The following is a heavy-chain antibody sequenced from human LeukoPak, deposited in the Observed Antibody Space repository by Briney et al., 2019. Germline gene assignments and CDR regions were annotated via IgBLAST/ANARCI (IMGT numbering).Heavy chain of an antibody. CDR3: ARDVYGDYEDGAHAFDI. Sequence: SETLSLTCTVSGGSISSYYWSWIRQPPGNGLEWRGDIYYSESTHYHPSLHSRVTISVDTSKNQLSLTLSSVTAADTAVYYCARDVYGDYEDGAHAFDIWGQGTMVTVSS. D-gene: IGHD4-17*01. V-gene: IGHV4-59*01. J-gene: IGHJ3*02. CDR2: IYYSEST. CDR1: GGSISSYY.